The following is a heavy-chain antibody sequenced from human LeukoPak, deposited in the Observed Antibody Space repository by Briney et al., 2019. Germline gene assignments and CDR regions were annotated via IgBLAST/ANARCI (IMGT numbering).Heavy chain of an antibody. Sequence: GASVKASCKASGYTFTSYGISWVRQAPGQGLEWMGWISAYNGSTNYAQKLQGRVTMTTDTSTSTAYMELRSLRSDDTAVYYCARDRIQLWPGPDAFDIWGQGTMVTVSS. CDR3: ARDRIQLWPGPDAFDI. J-gene: IGHJ3*02. CDR1: GYTFTSYG. CDR2: ISAYNGST. V-gene: IGHV1-18*01. D-gene: IGHD5-18*01.